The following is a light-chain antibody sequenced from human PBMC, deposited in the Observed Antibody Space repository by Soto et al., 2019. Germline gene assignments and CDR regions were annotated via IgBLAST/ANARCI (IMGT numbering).Light chain of an antibody. Sequence: DIQMTQSPSTLSASVGDRVTITCRASQSVSSWLAWYQQKPGKAPKLLIYKASNLNIGVPSRFSGSGSGTEFTLSISSLQPADFATYFCQQYSTYSPVTFGQGTRLEIK. CDR3: QQYSTYSPVT. J-gene: IGKJ5*01. V-gene: IGKV1-5*03. CDR1: QSVSSW. CDR2: KAS.